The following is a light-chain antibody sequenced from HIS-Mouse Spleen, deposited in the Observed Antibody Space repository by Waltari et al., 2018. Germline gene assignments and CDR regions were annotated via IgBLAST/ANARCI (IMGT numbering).Light chain of an antibody. CDR3: SSYTSSSSWV. CDR2: EVS. Sequence: QSALTQPASVSGSPGQSITIPCTGTISAVGGYNYVSWYQHHPGKAPKLMIYEVSNRPSGVSNRFSGSKSGNTASLTISGLQAEDEADYYCSSYTSSSSWVFGGGTKLTVL. J-gene: IGLJ3*02. V-gene: IGLV2-14*01. CDR1: ISAVGGYNY.